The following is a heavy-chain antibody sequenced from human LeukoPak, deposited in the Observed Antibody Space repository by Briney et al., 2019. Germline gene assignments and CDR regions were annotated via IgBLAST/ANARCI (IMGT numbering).Heavy chain of an antibody. V-gene: IGHV3-21*03. J-gene: IGHJ4*02. CDR3: ARDFYDGFALDY. CDR2: IFSSSTYL. CDR1: GFAFNTYS. D-gene: IGHD2/OR15-2a*01. Sequence: GESLRLSCAPSGFAFNTYSMHWVRQAPGKGLEWISFIFSSSTYLYYTDSVKGRFTISRDNARNSLYLQMDNLRAEDTGVYYCARDFYDGFALDYWGQGTLVTVSS.